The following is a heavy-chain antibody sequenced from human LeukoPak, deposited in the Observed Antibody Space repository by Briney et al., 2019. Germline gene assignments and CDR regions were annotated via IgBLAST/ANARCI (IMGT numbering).Heavy chain of an antibody. CDR2: INHSGST. D-gene: IGHD5-12*01. Sequence: SETLSLTCAVYGGSFSGYYWSWIRQPPGKGLEWIGEINHSGSTNYNPSLKSRVTISVDTSKNQFSLKLSSVTAADTAVYYCASGLSGYDYRPDNWFDPWGQGTLVTVSS. V-gene: IGHV4-34*01. CDR3: ASGLSGYDYRPDNWFDP. J-gene: IGHJ5*02. CDR1: GGSFSGYY.